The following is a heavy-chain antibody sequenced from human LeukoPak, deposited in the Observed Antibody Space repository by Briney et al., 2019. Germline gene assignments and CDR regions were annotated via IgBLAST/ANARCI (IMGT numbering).Heavy chain of an antibody. Sequence: GGSLRLSCVASGFTFSNSWMYWVRQAPGKGLEGVANIKKDGSGESYGDSVKGRFTISRDNAESSLYLQMNNLRAEDTAVYFCAAGDTLEFWGQGTLVTVST. V-gene: IGHV3-7*03. CDR1: GFTFSNSW. D-gene: IGHD2-21*01. CDR2: IKKDGSGE. CDR3: AAGDTLEF. J-gene: IGHJ4*02.